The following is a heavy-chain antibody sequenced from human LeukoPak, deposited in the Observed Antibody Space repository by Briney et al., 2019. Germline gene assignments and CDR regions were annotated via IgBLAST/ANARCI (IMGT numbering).Heavy chain of an antibody. CDR2: IYSSGDT. D-gene: IGHD5-24*01. J-gene: IGHJ4*02. Sequence: GGSLRLSCAASGFTVGNSYMSWVRQAPGKGLECVSIIYSSGDTSYADSVKGRFTIYRDNSRNTLYLQTNSLRVEDTAVYYCAREGISGDGYNYDYFDYWGQGTLVTVSS. V-gene: IGHV3-53*01. CDR1: GFTVGNSY. CDR3: AREGISGDGYNYDYFDY.